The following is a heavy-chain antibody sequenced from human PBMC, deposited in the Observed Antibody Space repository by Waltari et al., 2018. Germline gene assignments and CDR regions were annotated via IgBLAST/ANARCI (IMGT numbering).Heavy chain of an antibody. V-gene: IGHV1-3*01. CDR2: INAGNGNT. Sequence: QVQLVQSGAEVKKPGASVKVSCKASGHTCTSYAMHWVRQAPGQRLEWMGWINAGNGNTKYSQKFQGRVTITRDTSASTAYMELSSLRSEDTAVYYCARNVEMATPDYWGQGTLVTVSS. D-gene: IGHD5-12*01. CDR1: GHTCTSYA. J-gene: IGHJ4*02. CDR3: ARNVEMATPDY.